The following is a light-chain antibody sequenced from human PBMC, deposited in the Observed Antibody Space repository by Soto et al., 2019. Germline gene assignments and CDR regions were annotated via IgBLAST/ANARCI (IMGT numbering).Light chain of an antibody. J-gene: IGKJ1*01. V-gene: IGKV3-20*01. Sequence: EIALTQSPGTLSLSPGERATLSCRASQSISSTYLTWYHQKPGQAPRLLIYDASRRATGIPARFSGSGSGTDFSLTISRLEPEDFAVYYCQHYDSARWTFGLGTKVDIK. CDR3: QHYDSARWT. CDR1: QSISSTY. CDR2: DAS.